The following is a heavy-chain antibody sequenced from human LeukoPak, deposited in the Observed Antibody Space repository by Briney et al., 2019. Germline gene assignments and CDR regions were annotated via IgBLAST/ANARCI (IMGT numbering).Heavy chain of an antibody. D-gene: IGHD3-22*01. Sequence: LRLSCAASGFTFSSYGMHWVRQAPGKGLEWVAVISYDGSNKYYADSVKGRFTISRDNSKNTLYLQMNSLRAEDTAVYYCAKDLTYYDSSGYYALHPGPLDYWGQGTLVTVSS. CDR1: GFTFSSYG. V-gene: IGHV3-30*18. CDR2: ISYDGSNK. CDR3: AKDLTYYDSSGYYALHPGPLDY. J-gene: IGHJ4*02.